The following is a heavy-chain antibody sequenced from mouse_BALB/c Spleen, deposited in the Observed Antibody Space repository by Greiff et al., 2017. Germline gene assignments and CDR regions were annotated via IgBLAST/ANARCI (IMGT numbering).Heavy chain of an antibody. CDR3: AREGDGNYWYFDV. CDR2: IYPGSGNT. CDR1: GYAFTNYW. Sequence: QVHVKQSGAELVRPGTSVKISCKASGYAFTNYWLGWVKQRPGHGLEWIGDIYPGSGNTYYNEKFKGKATLTADKSSSTAYMQLSSLTSEDSAVYFCAREGDGNYWYFDVWGAGTTVTVSS. V-gene: IGHV1-63*01. J-gene: IGHJ1*01. D-gene: IGHD2-1*01.